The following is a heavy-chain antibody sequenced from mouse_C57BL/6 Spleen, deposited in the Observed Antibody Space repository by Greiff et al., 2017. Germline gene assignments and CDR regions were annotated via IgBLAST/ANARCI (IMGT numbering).Heavy chain of an antibody. Sequence: QVQLQQPGAELVKPGASVKMSCKASGYTFTSYWLTWVKQRPGQGLEWIGDIYPGSGSTNYNEKFKSKATLTVDTSSSTAYMQLSSLTSEDSAVYYCAREPLYSAMDYWGQGTSVTVSS. CDR2: IYPGSGST. J-gene: IGHJ4*01. CDR1: GYTFTSYW. V-gene: IGHV1-55*01. CDR3: AREPLYSAMDY.